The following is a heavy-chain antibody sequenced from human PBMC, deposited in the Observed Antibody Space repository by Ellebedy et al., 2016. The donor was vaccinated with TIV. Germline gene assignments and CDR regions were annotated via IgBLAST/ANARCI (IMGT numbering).Heavy chain of an antibody. CDR3: AKGRGGGSDSSAPRYYFDY. CDR2: IDGSASST. V-gene: IGHV3-23*01. CDR1: GFTFSGYA. D-gene: IGHD3-22*01. J-gene: IGHJ4*02. Sequence: GESLKISCAASGFTFSGYAMSWVRQAPGKGLEWISAIDGSASSTVYADSVKGRFIISRDNSKRTLYLQMNSLRAEDTAVYYCAKGRGGGSDSSAPRYYFDYWGLGTLVTVSS.